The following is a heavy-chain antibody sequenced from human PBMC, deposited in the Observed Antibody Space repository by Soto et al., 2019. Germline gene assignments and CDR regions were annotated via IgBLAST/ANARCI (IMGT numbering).Heavy chain of an antibody. CDR1: GGSVSSGSYY. CDR2: IYYSGST. CDR3: ARVESKYYFDY. Sequence: QVQLQESGPGLAKPSETLSLTCTVSGGSVSSGSYYWSWIRQPPGKGLEWIGYIYYSGSTNYNPSLKSRVTISVDTSKNQFSLKLSSVTAADTAVYYCARVESKYYFDYWGQGTLVTVSS. J-gene: IGHJ4*02. V-gene: IGHV4-61*01.